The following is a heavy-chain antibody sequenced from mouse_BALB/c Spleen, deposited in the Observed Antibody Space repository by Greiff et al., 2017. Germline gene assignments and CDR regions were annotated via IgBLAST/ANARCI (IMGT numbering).Heavy chain of an antibody. V-gene: IGHV6-6*02. CDR2: IRLKSNNYAT. CDR1: GFTFSNYW. D-gene: IGHD2-4*01. CDR3: TRGLRRVYAMDY. Sequence: EVQRVESGGGLVQPGGSMKLSCVASGFTFSNYWMNWVRQSPEKGLEWVAEIRLKSNNYATHYAESVKGRFTISRDDSKSSVYLQMNNLRAEDTGIYYCTRGLRRVYAMDYWGQGTSVTVSS. J-gene: IGHJ4*01.